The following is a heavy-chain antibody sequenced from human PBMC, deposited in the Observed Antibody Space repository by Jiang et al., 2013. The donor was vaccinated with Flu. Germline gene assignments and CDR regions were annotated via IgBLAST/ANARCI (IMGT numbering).Heavy chain of an antibody. J-gene: IGHJ4*02. CDR2: INHSGST. Sequence: GLLKPSETLSLTCAVYGGSFSGYYWSWIRQPPGKGLEWIGEINHSGSTNYNPSLKSRVTISVDTSKNQFSLKLSSVTAADTAVYYCARRTGVYYDILTGYYPTGFDYWGQGTLVTVSS. V-gene: IGHV4-34*01. CDR1: GGSFSGYY. D-gene: IGHD3-9*01. CDR3: ARRTGVYYDILTGYYPTGFDY.